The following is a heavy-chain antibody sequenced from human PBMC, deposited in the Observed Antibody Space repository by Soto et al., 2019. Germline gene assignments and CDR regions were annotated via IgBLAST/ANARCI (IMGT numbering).Heavy chain of an antibody. Sequence: EVQLLASGGGLVQPGESLRLSCTASGFTFSNYAMNWVRQAPGKGLEWISVISGSDGATKYADSVRGRFTISRDNSKNNLYLQINSLTGDETAIYYCAKRSNSKVDWDKAALDCWGEGSLVTVAS. CDR1: GFTFSNYA. CDR3: AKRSNSKVDWDKAALDC. V-gene: IGHV3-23*01. D-gene: IGHD3-9*01. J-gene: IGHJ4*02. CDR2: ISGSDGAT.